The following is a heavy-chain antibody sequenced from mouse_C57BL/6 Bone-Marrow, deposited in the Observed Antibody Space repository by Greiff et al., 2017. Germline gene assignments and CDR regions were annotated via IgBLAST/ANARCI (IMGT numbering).Heavy chain of an antibody. CDR3: ARHEKGVAY. V-gene: IGHV5-12*01. Sequence: EVKLVESGGGLVQPGGSLKLSCAASGFTFSDYYMYWVRQTPEKRLEWVAYISNGGGSTYYPDTVKGRFTISRDNAKNTLYLQMSRLKSEDTAMYYCARHEKGVAYWGQGTLVTVSA. J-gene: IGHJ3*01. CDR1: GFTFSDYY. CDR2: ISNGGGST.